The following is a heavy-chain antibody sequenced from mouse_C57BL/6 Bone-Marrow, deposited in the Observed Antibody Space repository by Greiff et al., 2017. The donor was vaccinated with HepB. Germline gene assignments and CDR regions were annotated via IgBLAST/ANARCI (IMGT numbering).Heavy chain of an antibody. J-gene: IGHJ2*01. CDR1: GYTFTNYW. Sequence: QVQLQQSGAELVRPGTSVKMSCKASGYTFTNYWIGWAKQRPGHGLEWIGDIYPGGGYTNYNEKFKGKATLTADKSSSTAYMQVSSLTSEDSAIYYCARLRLTTVVGFDYWGQGTTLTVSS. CDR2: IYPGGGYT. D-gene: IGHD1-1*01. CDR3: ARLRLTTVVGFDY. V-gene: IGHV1-63*01.